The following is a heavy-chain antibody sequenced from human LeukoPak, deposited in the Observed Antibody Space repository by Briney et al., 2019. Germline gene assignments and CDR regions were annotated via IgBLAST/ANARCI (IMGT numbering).Heavy chain of an antibody. CDR1: GGSFSGYY. CDR2: INHSGST. D-gene: IGHD3-10*01. Sequence: PSETLSLTCAVYGGSFSGYYWSWIRQPPGKGLEWIGEINHSGSTNYNPSLKSRVTISVDTSKNQFSLKLSSVTAADTAVYYCARGHITMVRGVIITSLPFDYWGQGTLVTVSS. V-gene: IGHV4-34*01. J-gene: IGHJ4*02. CDR3: ARGHITMVRGVIITSLPFDY.